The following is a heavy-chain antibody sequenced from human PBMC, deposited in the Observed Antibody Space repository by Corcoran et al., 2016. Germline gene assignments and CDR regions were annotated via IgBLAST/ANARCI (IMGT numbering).Heavy chain of an antibody. CDR1: GFSLSTSGMR. CDR3: ARYFWSGSDYYGMDV. Sequence: QVTLKESGPALVKPTQTLTLTCTFSGFSLSTSGMRVSWIRQPPGKALEWLARIDWDDDKFYSTSLKTRLTISKDTSKNKVVLTMTNMDPVDTATYYCARYFWSGSDYYGMDVWGQGTTVTVSS. V-gene: IGHV2-70*04. D-gene: IGHD3-3*01. CDR2: IDWDDDK. J-gene: IGHJ6*02.